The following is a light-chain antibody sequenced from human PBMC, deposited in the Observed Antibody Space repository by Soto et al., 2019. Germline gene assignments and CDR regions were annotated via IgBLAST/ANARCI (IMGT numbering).Light chain of an antibody. CDR1: QSVSSS. CDR2: GAS. J-gene: IGKJ5*01. CDR3: QQYNNWPPLT. V-gene: IGKV3-15*01. Sequence: EIVLTQSPATLSLSPGERATLSCRASQSVSSSLAWYQQKPGQAPRVLIYGASTRATGIPARFSGSGSGTEFTLTISSLQSEDFAVYYCQQYNNWPPLTFGQGTRLEI.